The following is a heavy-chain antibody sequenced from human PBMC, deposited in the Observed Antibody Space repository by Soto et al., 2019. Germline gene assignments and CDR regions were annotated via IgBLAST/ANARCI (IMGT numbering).Heavy chain of an antibody. Sequence: QITLREAGPSLVKPTETLTLTCTFSGFSLTTTGVGVGWIRQPPGKALEWLAVVFWDGGERYSPSLKSRVTITNDTSKYQVVLTMTNMDPADKATYYCTQVYGSGSWGWYFHSWGQGTLVTVSS. V-gene: IGHV2-5*02. D-gene: IGHD1-26*01. J-gene: IGHJ4*02. CDR2: VFWDGGE. CDR1: GFSLTTTGVG. CDR3: TQVYGSGSWGWYFHS.